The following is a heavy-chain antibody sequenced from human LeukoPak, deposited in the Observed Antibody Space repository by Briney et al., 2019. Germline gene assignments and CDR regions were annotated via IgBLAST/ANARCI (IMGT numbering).Heavy chain of an antibody. J-gene: IGHJ3*02. V-gene: IGHV3-74*01. D-gene: IGHD4/OR15-4a*01. Sequence: GVSLRLSCAASGFTFSNYWMQWVRQAPGKGLVWVSGINGDGSTTYYAHSVKGRFTLSRDTSKNSLFLQMDRLRVEDSAVYYCTRDRRDYGWGRAFDIWGQRTVVIVSS. CDR3: TRDRRDYGWGRAFDI. CDR1: GFTFSNYW. CDR2: INGDGSTT.